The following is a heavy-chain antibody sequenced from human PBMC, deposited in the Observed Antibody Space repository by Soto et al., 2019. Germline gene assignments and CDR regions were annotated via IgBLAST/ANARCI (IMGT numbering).Heavy chain of an antibody. J-gene: IGHJ4*02. Sequence: PGGSLRLSCAASGFTFSSYAMHWVRQAPGKGLEWVAVISYDGSNKYYADSVKGRFTISRDNSKNTLYLQMNSLRAEDTAVYYCARVLITIFFNSSPQSPFDYWGQGTLVTVSS. CDR3: ARVLITIFFNSSPQSPFDY. CDR2: ISYDGSNK. V-gene: IGHV3-30-3*01. D-gene: IGHD3-3*01. CDR1: GFTFSSYA.